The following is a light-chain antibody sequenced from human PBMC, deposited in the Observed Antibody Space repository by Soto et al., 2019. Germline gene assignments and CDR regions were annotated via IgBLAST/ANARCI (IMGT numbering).Light chain of an antibody. V-gene: IGKV3-20*01. CDR3: QHYDSLSIT. Sequence: IVLKQSPGTLSLSTGERATLSCRASQSVSSSYLAWYQQKPGQPPRLLIYGASSRATGIPDRFSGSGSGTDFTLTISSLEPEDVAVFYCQHYDSLSITFGQGTRLE. CDR1: QSVSSSY. J-gene: IGKJ5*01. CDR2: GAS.